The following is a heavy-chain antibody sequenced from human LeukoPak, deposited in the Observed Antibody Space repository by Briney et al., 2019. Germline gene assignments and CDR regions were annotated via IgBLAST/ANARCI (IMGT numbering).Heavy chain of an antibody. V-gene: IGHV3-7*03. CDR1: GFIFNSYG. CDR2: IRNDGGGK. J-gene: IGHJ4*02. Sequence: GGSLRLSCAASGFIFNSYGMSWVRQAPGKGLEWVAAIRNDGGGKSYADSVKGRFTISRDNAKNTLYLQMNSLRGEDTALYYCSRGGSGCFFDLWVQGTLVTVSA. D-gene: IGHD2-21*01. CDR3: SRGGSGCFFDL.